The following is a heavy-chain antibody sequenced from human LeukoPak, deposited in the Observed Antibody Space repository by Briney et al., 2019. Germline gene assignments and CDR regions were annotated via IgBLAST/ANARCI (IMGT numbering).Heavy chain of an antibody. Sequence: PGGSLRLSCAASGFTFSSYVMHWVRQAPGKGLEWVAVISYDGSNKNYANPVKGRFTIARDNSKNTLYLQMSSLRAEDTAVYYCARDWGAGLDYYFDYWGQGTLVTVSS. V-gene: IGHV3-30-3*01. CDR3: ARDWGAGLDYYFDY. CDR1: GFTFSSYV. D-gene: IGHD3-16*01. J-gene: IGHJ4*02. CDR2: ISYDGSNK.